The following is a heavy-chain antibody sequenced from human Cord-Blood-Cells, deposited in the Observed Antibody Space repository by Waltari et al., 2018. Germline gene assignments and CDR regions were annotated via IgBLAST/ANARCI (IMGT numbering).Heavy chain of an antibody. CDR2: ISWDGGST. V-gene: IGHV3-43*01. J-gene: IGHJ3*02. CDR3: AKGGIAAADAFDI. CDR1: GFTFDDYT. D-gene: IGHD6-13*01. Sequence: EVQLVESGGVVVQPGGSLRLSCAASGFTFDDYTMHWVRQAPGKGLEWVSLISWDGGSTYYAGSVKGRFTISRDNSKNSLYPQMNSLRTEDTALYYCAKGGIAAADAFDIWGQGTMVTVSS.